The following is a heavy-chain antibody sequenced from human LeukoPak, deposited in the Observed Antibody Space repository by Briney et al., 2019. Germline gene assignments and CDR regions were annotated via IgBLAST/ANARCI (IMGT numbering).Heavy chain of an antibody. D-gene: IGHD1-26*01. CDR3: ARGFSGSFEY. CDR1: GFTFSNYW. CDR2: IKQDGSET. V-gene: IGHV3-7*01. J-gene: IGHJ4*02. Sequence: PGGSLRLSCAASGFTFSNYWMNWVRPAPGKGLEWVANIKQDGSETRYVDSVKGRFTISRDNAKNSLFLQMNSLRADDTAVYFCARGFSGSFEYWGQGTLVTVSS.